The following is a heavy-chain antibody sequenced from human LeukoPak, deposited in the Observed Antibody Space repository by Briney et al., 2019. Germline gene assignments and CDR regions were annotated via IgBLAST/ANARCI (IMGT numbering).Heavy chain of an antibody. J-gene: IGHJ4*02. D-gene: IGHD2-15*01. CDR1: GFTFSSYS. V-gene: IGHV3-21*01. CDR3: ARDGGYCSGGSCYKAT. Sequence: GGSRRLSCAASGFTFSSYSMNWVRQAPGKGLEWVSSISSSSSYIYYADSVKGRFTISRDNAKNSLYLQMNSLRAEDTAVYYCARDGGYCSGGSCYKATWGQGTLVTVSS. CDR2: ISSSSSYI.